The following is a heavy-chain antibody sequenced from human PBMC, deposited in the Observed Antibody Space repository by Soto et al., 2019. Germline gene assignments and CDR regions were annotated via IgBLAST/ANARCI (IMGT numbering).Heavy chain of an antibody. D-gene: IGHD1-7*01. Sequence: PSETLSLTCTVSGGSISSYYWSWIRQPPGKGLEWIGYIYYSGSTNYNPSLKSRVTISVDTSKNQFSLKLSSVTAADTAVYYCASWDWNYGAAFDYWGQGTLVTVSS. V-gene: IGHV4-59*01. CDR1: GGSISSYY. CDR3: ASWDWNYGAAFDY. J-gene: IGHJ4*02. CDR2: IYYSGST.